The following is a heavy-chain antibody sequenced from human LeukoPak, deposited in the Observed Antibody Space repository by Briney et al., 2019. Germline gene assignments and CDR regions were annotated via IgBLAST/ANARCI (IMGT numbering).Heavy chain of an antibody. CDR3: ARGSYSSGWYFGY. Sequence: GGSLRLSCAASGFTFSSYEMNWVRQAPGKGLEWVSYISSSGSTIYYADSVKGRFTISRDNAKNSLYLQMNSLRAEDTAVYYCARGSYSSGWYFGYWGQGTLVTVSS. J-gene: IGHJ4*02. CDR2: ISSSGSTI. D-gene: IGHD6-19*01. CDR1: GFTFSSYE. V-gene: IGHV3-48*03.